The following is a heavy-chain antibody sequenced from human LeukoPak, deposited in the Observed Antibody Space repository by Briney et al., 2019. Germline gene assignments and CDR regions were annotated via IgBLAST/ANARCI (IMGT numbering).Heavy chain of an antibody. J-gene: IGHJ4*02. Sequence: PGGSLRLSCAASGFIFRTYWMHWVRQAPGMGLLWVSRIDNDGSSSVYADSVQGRFIIFRDNADNTLYLQMNSLRAEDTGVYYCARGLRGPDYWGQGTLVTVSS. CDR1: GFIFRTYW. CDR2: IDNDGSSS. V-gene: IGHV3-74*01. CDR3: ARGLRGPDY. D-gene: IGHD3-16*01.